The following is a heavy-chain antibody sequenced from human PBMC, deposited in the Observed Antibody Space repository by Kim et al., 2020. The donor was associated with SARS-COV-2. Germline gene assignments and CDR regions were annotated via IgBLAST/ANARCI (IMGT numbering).Heavy chain of an antibody. CDR3: ARSGNGYNAFGI. J-gene: IGHJ4*02. Sequence: GGSLRLSCAASGLSFSDSYMNWVRQAPGKGLEWLSFISTRGESIFYADSVEGRFTISRVNAKNSLYLQMNYLRDEDTAVYYCARSGNGYNAFGIWGQGVLVTVSS. V-gene: IGHV3-11*01. CDR1: GLSFSDSY. D-gene: IGHD5-12*01. CDR2: ISTRGESI.